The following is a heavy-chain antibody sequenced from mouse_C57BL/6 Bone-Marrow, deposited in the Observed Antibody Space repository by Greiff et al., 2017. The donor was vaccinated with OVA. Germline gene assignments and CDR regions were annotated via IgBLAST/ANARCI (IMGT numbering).Heavy chain of an antibody. CDR3: ARRWLLPLFDY. D-gene: IGHD2-3*01. CDR1: GYTFTDYY. Sequence: VQLQQSGPVLVKPGASVKMSRKASGYTFTDYYMNWVKQSHGKSLEWIGVINPYNGGTSYNQKFKGKATLTVDKSSSTAYMELNSLTSEDSAVYYCARRWLLPLFDYWGQGTTLTVSS. CDR2: INPYNGGT. V-gene: IGHV1-19*01. J-gene: IGHJ2*01.